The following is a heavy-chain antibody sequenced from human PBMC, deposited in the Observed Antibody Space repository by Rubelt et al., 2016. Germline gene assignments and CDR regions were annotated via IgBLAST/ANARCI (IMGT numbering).Heavy chain of an antibody. D-gene: IGHD3-22*01. CDR3: ARFASGGHSSGYLFDY. J-gene: IGHJ4*02. CDR1: GYTFTGYY. V-gene: IGHV1-2*02. Sequence: QVQLVQSGAEVKKPGASVKVSCKASGYTFTGYYMHWVRQAPGQGLEWMGWINPNSGGTNYAQKVQGRVTMTRDTSISAGYMELSRLRADDTAVYYCARFASGGHSSGYLFDYWGQGTLVTVSS. CDR2: INPNSGGT.